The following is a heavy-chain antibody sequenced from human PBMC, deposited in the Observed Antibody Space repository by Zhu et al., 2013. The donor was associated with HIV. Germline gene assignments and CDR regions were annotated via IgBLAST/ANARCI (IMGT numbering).Heavy chain of an antibody. V-gene: IGHV1-69*01. D-gene: IGHD1-26*01. Sequence: QVQLVQSGAEVKKPGSSVKVSCKASGGTFSSYAISWVRQAPGQGLEWMGGIIPIFGTANYAQKFQGRVTITADESTSTAYMELSSLRSEDTAVYYCARTVVGATPVYGMDVWGPRGPRVTVSS. CDR1: GGTFSSYA. CDR3: ARTVVGATPVYGMDV. CDR2: IIPIFGTA. J-gene: IGHJ6*01.